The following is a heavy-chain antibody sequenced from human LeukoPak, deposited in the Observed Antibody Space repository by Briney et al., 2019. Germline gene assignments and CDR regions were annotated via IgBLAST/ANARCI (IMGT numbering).Heavy chain of an antibody. Sequence: PGRSLRLSCAASGFTFSSYAMHWVRQAPGKGLEWVAVISYDGSNKYYADSVKGLFTISRDNSKNTLYLQMNSLRAEDTAVYYCARDEVAAADTFDYWGQGTLVTVSS. V-gene: IGHV3-30-3*01. CDR1: GFTFSSYA. J-gene: IGHJ4*02. CDR3: ARDEVAAADTFDY. D-gene: IGHD6-13*01. CDR2: ISYDGSNK.